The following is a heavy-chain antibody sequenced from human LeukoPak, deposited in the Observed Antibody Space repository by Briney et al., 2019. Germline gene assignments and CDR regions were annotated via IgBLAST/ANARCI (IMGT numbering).Heavy chain of an antibody. J-gene: IGHJ3*02. D-gene: IGHD1-26*01. CDR1: GFTFNNYA. CDR3: AKSLLTTASGTGRAFDI. Sequence: GGSLRLSCAASGFTFNNYAMSWVRQAPGKGLEWVSAISGSGGTTYYADSVKGRFTFSRDNSKNTLYLQMDSLRAEDTAKYYCAKSLLTTASGTGRAFDIWGQGTMVTVSA. V-gene: IGHV3-23*01. CDR2: ISGSGGTT.